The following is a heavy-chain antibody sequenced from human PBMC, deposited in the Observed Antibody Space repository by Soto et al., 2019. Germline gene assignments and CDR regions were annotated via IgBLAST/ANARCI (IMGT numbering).Heavy chain of an antibody. J-gene: IGHJ6*02. CDR1: GGSISSGGYY. CDR2: IYYSGST. CDR3: ARDTEHYQPGAMDA. D-gene: IGHD1-1*01. V-gene: IGHV4-31*03. Sequence: SETLSLTCTVSGGSISSGGYYWSWIRQHPGKGLEWIGYIYYSGSTYYNPSLKSRVTISVDTSKNQFSLKLSSVTAADTAVYYCARDTEHYQPGAMDAWGHGTTVTVSS.